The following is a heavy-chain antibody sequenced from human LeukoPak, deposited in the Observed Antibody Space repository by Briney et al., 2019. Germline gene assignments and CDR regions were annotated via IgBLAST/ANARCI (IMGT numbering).Heavy chain of an antibody. CDR1: GFTFSSYA. J-gene: IGHJ4*02. CDR2: ISGSGGST. D-gene: IGHD6-19*01. V-gene: IGHV3-23*01. CDR3: AKESASGWLLFDY. Sequence: GGSLRLSCAASGFTFSSYAMSWVRQAPGQGLELVSAISGSGGSTYYADSVKGRFTISRDNSKNTPYLQMNSLRAEDTAVYYCAKESASGWLLFDYWGQGTLVTVSS.